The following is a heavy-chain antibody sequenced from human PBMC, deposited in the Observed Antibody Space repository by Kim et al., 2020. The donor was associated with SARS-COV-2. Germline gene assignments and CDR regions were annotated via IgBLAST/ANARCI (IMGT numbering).Heavy chain of an antibody. CDR3: ARAEDSSGYILYSSAGGMDV. D-gene: IGHD3-22*01. V-gene: IGHV3-13*01. J-gene: IGHJ6*02. Sequence: GGSLRLSCAASGFTFSSYDMHWVRQATGKGLEWVSAIGTAGDTYYPGSVKGRFTISRENAKNSLYLQMNSLRAGDTAVYYCARAEDSSGYILYSSAGGMDVWGQGTTVTVSS. CDR2: IGTAGDT. CDR1: GFTFSSYD.